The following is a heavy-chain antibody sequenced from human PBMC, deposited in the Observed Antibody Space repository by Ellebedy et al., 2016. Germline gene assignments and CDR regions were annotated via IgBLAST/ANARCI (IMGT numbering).Heavy chain of an antibody. Sequence: GESLKISCVVPGCPVSTYYMNWVRQAPGKGLEWVATIYGGDTIYYTASVKGRFTISTDNFKNKLYLQMNALRADDTAVYYCARDREFGFWGQGTLVPVSS. D-gene: IGHD3-10*01. V-gene: IGHV3-53*01. CDR2: IYGGDTI. J-gene: IGHJ5*01. CDR3: ARDREFGF. CDR1: GCPVSTYY.